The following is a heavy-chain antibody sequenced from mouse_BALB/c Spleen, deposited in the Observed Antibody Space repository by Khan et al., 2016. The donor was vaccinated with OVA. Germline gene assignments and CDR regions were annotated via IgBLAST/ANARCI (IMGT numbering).Heavy chain of an antibody. CDR1: GFTFSSFG. Sequence: EVQLQESGGGLVQPGGSRKLSCAASGFTFSSFGMHWVRQAPKKGLEWVAYMSSGSSTIYYVDTVKGRFTISRDNPKNTLFLQMTSLRSEDTAMYYSVRSGGNFHWYFDVWGAGTSVTVSS. V-gene: IGHV5-17*02. CDR3: VRSGGNFHWYFDV. CDR2: MSSGSSTI. D-gene: IGHD2-1*01. J-gene: IGHJ1*01.